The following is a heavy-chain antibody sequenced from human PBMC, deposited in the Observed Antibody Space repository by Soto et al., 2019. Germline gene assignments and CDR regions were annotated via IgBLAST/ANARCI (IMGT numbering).Heavy chain of an antibody. V-gene: IGHV1-69*06. J-gene: IGHJ5*02. CDR3: ALSPGGDFRWVDP. Sequence: QVQLMQSGAEVKKPGSSVRVSCKASGGSFSAYGFCWIRQAPGQGLEWVGGTIPMSGKTHYAQKLQDRVTITADKSTTTISLDMSRLRSEDTAIYSCALSPGGDFRWVDPWGQGTLVIVSS. D-gene: IGHD3-16*01. CDR2: TIPMSGKT. CDR1: GGSFSAYG.